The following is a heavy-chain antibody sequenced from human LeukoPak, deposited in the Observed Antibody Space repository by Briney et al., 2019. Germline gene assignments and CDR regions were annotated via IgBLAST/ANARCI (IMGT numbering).Heavy chain of an antibody. Sequence: GGSLRLSCAASGFTFSSYSMNWVRQAPGKGLEWVSSISSSSNYIYYADSVKGRFTISRDNAKNSLYLQMNSLRAEDTAVYYCARETYYDFWSGYSGYYGMDVWGQGTTVTDSS. D-gene: IGHD3-3*01. CDR1: GFTFSSYS. CDR2: ISSSSNYI. V-gene: IGHV3-21*01. CDR3: ARETYYDFWSGYSGYYGMDV. J-gene: IGHJ6*02.